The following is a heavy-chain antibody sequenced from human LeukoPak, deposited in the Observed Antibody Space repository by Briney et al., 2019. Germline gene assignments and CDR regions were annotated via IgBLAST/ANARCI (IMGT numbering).Heavy chain of an antibody. Sequence: SGTLSLTCTVSGGSISRNYWSWIRQPPGKGLEWIGYIYYSGSTNYNPSLKSRVTISVDTSKNQFSLELSSVTAADTAVYYCARIGHEDYYFDYWGQGTLVTVSS. CDR3: ARIGHEDYYFDY. CDR2: IYYSGST. V-gene: IGHV4-59*01. CDR1: GGSISRNY. J-gene: IGHJ4*02.